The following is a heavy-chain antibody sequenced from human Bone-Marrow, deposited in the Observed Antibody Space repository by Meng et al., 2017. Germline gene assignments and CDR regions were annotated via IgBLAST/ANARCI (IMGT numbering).Heavy chain of an antibody. J-gene: IGHJ4*02. D-gene: IGHD2-21*01. Sequence: QGQLGQSGVELKKPGASVKVSCKPSGYTFTANYIHWVRQAPGQGLEWMGHINPDTGDTLYAQKFQGRVSMTGDTSISTAYVELSGLRSDDTAVYYCARDENISLGKLFGDYWGQGTLVTVSS. CDR3: ARDENISLGKLFGDY. CDR1: GYTFTANY. V-gene: IGHV1-2*06. CDR2: INPDTGDT.